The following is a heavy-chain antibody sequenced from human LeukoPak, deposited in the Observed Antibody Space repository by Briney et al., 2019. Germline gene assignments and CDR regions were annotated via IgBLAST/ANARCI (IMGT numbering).Heavy chain of an antibody. CDR1: GGSISSYY. CDR3: AREGSIVGATPYFQH. Sequence: PSETLSLTCTVSGGSISSYYWSWIRQPPGKGLEWIGYIYYSGSTNYNSSLKSRVTISVDTSKNQFSLKLSSVTAADTAVYYCAREGSIVGATPYFQHWGQGTLVTVFS. CDR2: IYYSGST. V-gene: IGHV4-59*01. D-gene: IGHD1-26*01. J-gene: IGHJ1*01.